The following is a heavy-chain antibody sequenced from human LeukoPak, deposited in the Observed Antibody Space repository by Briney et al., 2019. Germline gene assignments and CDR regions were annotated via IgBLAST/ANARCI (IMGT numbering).Heavy chain of an antibody. CDR3: ARSYYDFWSGLLWFDP. Sequence: GGSLRLSCAASGFTFSGYWMHWVRQAPGKGLVWVPRINSDGSSTSYADSVKGRFTISRDNAKNTLYLQMNSLRAEDTAVYYCARSYYDFWSGLLWFDPWGQGTLVTVSS. CDR1: GFTFSGYW. CDR2: INSDGSST. V-gene: IGHV3-74*01. J-gene: IGHJ5*02. D-gene: IGHD3-3*01.